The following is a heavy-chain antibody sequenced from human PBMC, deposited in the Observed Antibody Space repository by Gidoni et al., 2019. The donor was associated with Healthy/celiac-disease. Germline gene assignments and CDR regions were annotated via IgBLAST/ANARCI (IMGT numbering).Heavy chain of an antibody. CDR2: ISGRGGST. CDR3: AKDRFGSGWYTDY. D-gene: IGHD6-19*01. V-gene: IGHV3-23*01. J-gene: IGHJ4*02. CDR1: GFTFSSYA. Sequence: EVQLLESGGGLVQPGGSLRLSCAASGFTFSSYAMSWVRQAPGKGLEWVSAISGRGGSTYYADSVKGRFTISRDNSKNTLYLQMNSLRAEDTAVYYCAKDRFGSGWYTDYWGQGTLVTVSS.